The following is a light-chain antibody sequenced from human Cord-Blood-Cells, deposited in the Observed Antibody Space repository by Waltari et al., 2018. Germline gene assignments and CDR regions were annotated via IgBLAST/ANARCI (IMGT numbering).Light chain of an antibody. J-gene: IGLJ1*01. CDR1: SSDVGGYNS. CDR2: EVS. CDR3: SSYTSSSTLV. V-gene: IGLV2-14*01. Sequence: QPALTQPASVSGSPGQSITISCTGPSSDVGGYNSVSWYQQHPGKAPKLMIYEVSNRPSGVSNRFSGSKSGNTASLTISGLQAEDEADYYCSSYTSSSTLVFGTGTKVTVL.